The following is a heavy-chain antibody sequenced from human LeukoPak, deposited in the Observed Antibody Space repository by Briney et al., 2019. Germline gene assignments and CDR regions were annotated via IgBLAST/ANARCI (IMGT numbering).Heavy chain of an antibody. Sequence: GASVKVSCKASGYTFTSYAISWVRQAPGQGLEWMGGIIPIFGTANYAQKFQGRVTITTDESTSTAYMELSSLRSEDTAVYYCAREIAVAGRYYFDYWGQGTLVTVSS. V-gene: IGHV1-69*05. D-gene: IGHD6-19*01. CDR3: AREIAVAGRYYFDY. CDR1: GYTFTSYA. CDR2: IIPIFGTA. J-gene: IGHJ4*02.